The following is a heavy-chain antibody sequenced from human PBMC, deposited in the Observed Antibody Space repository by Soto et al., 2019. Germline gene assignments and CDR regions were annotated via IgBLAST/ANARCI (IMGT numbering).Heavy chain of an antibody. V-gene: IGHV4-34*01. CDR3: ARHFGNSPPGS. Sequence: SETLSLTCAVYGESFSAYYWNWIRQSPGKGLDWIGEINHSGSSTYNPSLESRVTMSVDTSRNQFSLKLTSVTAADTAVYYCARHFGNSPPGSWGQGTLVTVSS. CDR2: INHSGSS. D-gene: IGHD3-3*01. CDR1: GESFSAYY. J-gene: IGHJ4*02.